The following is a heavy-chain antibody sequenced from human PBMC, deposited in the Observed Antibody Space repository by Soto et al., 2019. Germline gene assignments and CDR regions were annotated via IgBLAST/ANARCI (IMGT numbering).Heavy chain of an antibody. CDR2: ISSSSSYI. D-gene: IGHD1-1*01. CDR1: GFTFSSYS. J-gene: IGHJ4*02. Sequence: GGSLRLSCAASGFTFSSYSMNWVRQAPGKGLEWVSSISSSSSYIYYADSVKGRFTISRDNAKNSLYLQMNSLRAEDTAVYYCARENELERRLTDYWGQGTLVTVSS. CDR3: ARENELERRLTDY. V-gene: IGHV3-21*01.